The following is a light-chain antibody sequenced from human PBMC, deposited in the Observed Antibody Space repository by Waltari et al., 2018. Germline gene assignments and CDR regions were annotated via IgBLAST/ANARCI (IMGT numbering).Light chain of an antibody. CDR1: SSDLGGYNY. CDR3: CSYAGSYTFVV. V-gene: IGLV2-11*01. J-gene: IGLJ2*01. Sequence: QSALTQPRSVSGSPGQSVTISCTGTSSDLGGYNYVSCYQQHPGKAPKLMIYDVSKRPSGVPDRFSGSKSGNTASLTISGLQAEDEADYYCCSYAGSYTFVVFGGGTKLTVL. CDR2: DVS.